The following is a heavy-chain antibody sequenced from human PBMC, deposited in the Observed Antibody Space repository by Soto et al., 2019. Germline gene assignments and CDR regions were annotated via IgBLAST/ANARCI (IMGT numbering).Heavy chain of an antibody. CDR3: ARLIPAAGTDF. CDR2: ITDRGFNT. V-gene: IGHV3-23*01. D-gene: IGHD6-13*01. Sequence: GGSLRLSCVASGFTFSSYPMTWVRQAPGKGLEWVSSITDRGFNTYYAESVKGRFTISRDNSKSTLLLHMNSLRGEDTALYHCARLIPAAGTDFWGQGTLVTVSS. J-gene: IGHJ4*02. CDR1: GFTFSSYP.